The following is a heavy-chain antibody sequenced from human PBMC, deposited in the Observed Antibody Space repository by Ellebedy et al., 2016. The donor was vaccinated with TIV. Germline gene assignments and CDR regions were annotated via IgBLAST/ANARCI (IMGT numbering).Heavy chain of an antibody. CDR1: GYSFTSYW. CDR3: ALRVRGLFDY. CDR2: IDPSDSYT. J-gene: IGHJ4*02. D-gene: IGHD3-10*01. V-gene: IGHV5-10-1*01. Sequence: GESLKISCQGSGYSFTSYWIIWVRQMPGKGLEWVGRIDPSDSYTKYSPSFQGHVTISVDKSINTAYLQWSSLGASDTAMYYCALRVRGLFDYWGQGTLVTVSS.